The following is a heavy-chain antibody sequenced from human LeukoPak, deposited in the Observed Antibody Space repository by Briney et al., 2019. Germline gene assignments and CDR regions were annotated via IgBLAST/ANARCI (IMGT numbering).Heavy chain of an antibody. Sequence: PGGSLRLSCAASGFTFSSYSMNWVRQAPGKGLEWVSAISGSGGSTYYADSVKGRFTISRDNSKNTLYLQMNSLRAEDTAVYYCAKDAPYFYYYDSSGSRSYAFDIWGQGTMVTVSS. CDR3: AKDAPYFYYYDSSGSRSYAFDI. J-gene: IGHJ3*02. V-gene: IGHV3-23*01. D-gene: IGHD3-22*01. CDR2: ISGSGGST. CDR1: GFTFSSYS.